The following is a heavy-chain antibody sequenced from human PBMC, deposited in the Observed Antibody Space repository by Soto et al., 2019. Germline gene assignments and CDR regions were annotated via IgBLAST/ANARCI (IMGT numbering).Heavy chain of an antibody. J-gene: IGHJ6*02. D-gene: IGHD2-2*01. CDR3: AAATLPGARFYGMDV. CDR1: GYSFNSVHF. CDR2: LSRNGGT. Sequence: SETLSLTCVVSGYSFNSVHFWGWIRQPPGKGLQWIGSLSRNGGTYRNPSLRSRVTLSVDTFKNQFSLKLTSVTAADAAVYYCAAATLPGARFYGMDVWGQGSTVTVSS. V-gene: IGHV4-38-2*01.